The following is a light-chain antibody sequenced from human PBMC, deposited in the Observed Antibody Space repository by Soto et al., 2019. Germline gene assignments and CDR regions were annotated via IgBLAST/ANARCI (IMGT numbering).Light chain of an antibody. J-gene: IGKJ5*01. CDR3: QQYGSSPSIT. CDR1: QSVSSSY. Sequence: EIVLTQSPGTLSLSPGERATLSCRASQSVSSSYLAWYQQKPGQAPRLLIYGESSRATGIPDRFSGSGSGTDFTLTISRLEPEDFAVYYCQQYGSSPSITFGQGTLLEIK. CDR2: GES. V-gene: IGKV3-20*01.